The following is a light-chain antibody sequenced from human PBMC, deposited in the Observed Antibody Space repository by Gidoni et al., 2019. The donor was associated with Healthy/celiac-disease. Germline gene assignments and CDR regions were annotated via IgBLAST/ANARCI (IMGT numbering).Light chain of an antibody. Sequence: DIPITHSPSSLSASVGDRVTITCRASQGISNYLAWYQQKPGKVPKLMIDAASTLKAGVPSRFSGSGAGKDITLTISSQQHEDVATYYCQKYNRAPRTFXXXTKVEIK. CDR1: QGISNY. V-gene: IGKV1-27*01. CDR2: AAS. J-gene: IGKJ1*01. CDR3: QKYNRAPRT.